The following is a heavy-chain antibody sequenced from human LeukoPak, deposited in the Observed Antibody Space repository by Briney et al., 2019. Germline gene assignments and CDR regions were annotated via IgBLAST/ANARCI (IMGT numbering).Heavy chain of an antibody. V-gene: IGHV1-69*01. CDR2: IIPIFDTA. D-gene: IGHD6-19*01. CDR1: GGTFSSYA. J-gene: IGHJ4*02. CDR3: ARYYSGWYYFDY. Sequence: ASVKVSCKASGGTFSSYAISWVRQAPGQGLEWMGGIIPIFDTANYAQKFQGRVTITADESTSTAYMELSSLRSEDTAVYYCARYYSGWYYFDYWGQGTLVTVSS.